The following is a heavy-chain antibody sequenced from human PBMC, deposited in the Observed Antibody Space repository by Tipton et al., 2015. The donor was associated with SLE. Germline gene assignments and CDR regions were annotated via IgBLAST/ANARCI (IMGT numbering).Heavy chain of an antibody. V-gene: IGHV3-30-3*01. CDR3: ARHYNLFSAFDS. CDR2: ISYDGSNK. J-gene: IGHJ4*02. D-gene: IGHD3-3*01. Sequence: RSLRLSCAASGFTFSNYAIHWVRQAPGKGLEWVALISYDGSNKYYADSVKGRFTISRDNSKNTLYLQMNSLRAEDTAVYYCARHYNLFSAFDSWGQGTLVTVSS. CDR1: GFTFSNYA.